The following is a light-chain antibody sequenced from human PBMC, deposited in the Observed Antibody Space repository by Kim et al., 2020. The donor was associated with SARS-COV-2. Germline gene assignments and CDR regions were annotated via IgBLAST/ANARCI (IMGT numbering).Light chain of an antibody. V-gene: IGKV1-9*01. Sequence: IQLTQSPSSLSASVGDRVTITCRASQGISSYLAWYQQKPGKAPKLLIYAASNLQSGVPSRFSGSGSGTDYTLTISSLQPEDFATYFCQQLNSYPLTFGQETLLEIK. CDR3: QQLNSYPLT. J-gene: IGKJ5*01. CDR1: QGISSY. CDR2: AAS.